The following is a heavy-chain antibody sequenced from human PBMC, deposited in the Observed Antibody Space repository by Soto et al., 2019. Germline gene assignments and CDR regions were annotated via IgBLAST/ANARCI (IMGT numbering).Heavy chain of an antibody. V-gene: IGHV2-5*02. CDR3: AHRRSYDSWSGYSYYDF. Sequence: ESGPTLVNPTQTLTLTCTFSGFSLSTSGVGVGWIRQPPGKALEWLALVYWDDDKRYSPSLKSRLTITKDTSKNQVVLTMTNMDPVDTATYYCAHRRSYDSWSGYSYYDFWGQGTLVTVSS. CDR1: GFSLSTSGVG. J-gene: IGHJ4*02. CDR2: VYWDDDK. D-gene: IGHD3-3*01.